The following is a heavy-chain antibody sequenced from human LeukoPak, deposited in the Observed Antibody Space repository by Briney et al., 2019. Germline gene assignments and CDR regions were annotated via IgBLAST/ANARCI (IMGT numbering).Heavy chain of an antibody. Sequence: AASVEVSCKASEYTFTSYDINWVRQATGQGLEWMGWMNPNSGNTGYAQKFQGRVTMTRNTSISTAYMELSSLTFEDTAVYYCARGRHPGPTWISEYWGQGTLVTVSS. CDR2: MNPNSGNT. V-gene: IGHV1-8*01. D-gene: IGHD5-12*01. CDR3: ARGRHPGPTWISEY. CDR1: EYTFTSYD. J-gene: IGHJ4*02.